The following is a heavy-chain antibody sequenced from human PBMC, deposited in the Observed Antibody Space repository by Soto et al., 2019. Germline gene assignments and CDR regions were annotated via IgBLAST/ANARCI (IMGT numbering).Heavy chain of an antibody. CDR3: AGTTVTENYYYGMDV. CDR1: GYSFTSYW. CDR2: IDPSDSYT. V-gene: IGHV5-10-1*01. Sequence: PGESLKVSCKGSGYSFTSYWISWVHQMPGKGLEWMGRIDPSDSYTNYSPSFQAHVTISADKSISTAYLQWSSLKASDTAMYYCAGTTVTENYYYGMDVWGQGTTGTVSS. D-gene: IGHD4-4*01. J-gene: IGHJ6*02.